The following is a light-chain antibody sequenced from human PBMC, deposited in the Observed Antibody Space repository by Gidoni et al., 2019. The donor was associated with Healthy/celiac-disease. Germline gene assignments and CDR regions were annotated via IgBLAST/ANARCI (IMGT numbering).Light chain of an antibody. CDR1: QSVSSN. V-gene: IGKV3-15*01. CDR3: QQYNNWPPLT. Sequence: EIVMTQSPATLSVSPGERATLSCRASQSVSSNLAWYQQKPGQAPRLLTYGASTRATGIPARFSGSGSWTEFTLTISSLQSEDFAVYYCQQYNNWPPLTFGGXTKVEIK. J-gene: IGKJ4*01. CDR2: GAS.